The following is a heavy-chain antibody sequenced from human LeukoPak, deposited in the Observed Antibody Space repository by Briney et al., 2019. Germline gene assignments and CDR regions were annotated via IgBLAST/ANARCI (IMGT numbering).Heavy chain of an antibody. CDR1: GYTFTSYG. D-gene: IGHD3-10*01. CDR3: AKDSVLRGSGSYWVRCYFDC. V-gene: IGHV1-18*01. Sequence: AASVKVSCKASGYTFTSYGISWVRQAPGQGLEWMGWISAYNGNTNYAQKLQGRVTMTTDTSTSTAYMELRSLRSDDTAVYYCAKDSVLRGSGSYWVRCYFDCWGQGTLVTVSS. J-gene: IGHJ4*02. CDR2: ISAYNGNT.